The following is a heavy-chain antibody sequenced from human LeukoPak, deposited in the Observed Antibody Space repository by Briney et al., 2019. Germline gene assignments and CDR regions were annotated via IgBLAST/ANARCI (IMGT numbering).Heavy chain of an antibody. CDR1: GFTFSSYA. Sequence: GGSLRLSCAASGFTFSSYAMSWVRQAPGKGLEWLSSISGSGGSTYYADSVKGRFTISRDNSKNTLYLQMNSLRAEDTAVYYCAKTSDYESAYWGQGTLVTVSS. J-gene: IGHJ4*02. D-gene: IGHD3-16*01. V-gene: IGHV3-23*01. CDR2: ISGSGGST. CDR3: AKTSDYESAY.